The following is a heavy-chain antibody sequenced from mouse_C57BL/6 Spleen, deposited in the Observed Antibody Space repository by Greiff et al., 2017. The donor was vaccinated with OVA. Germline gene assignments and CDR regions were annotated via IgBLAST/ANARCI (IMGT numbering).Heavy chain of an antibody. J-gene: IGHJ4*01. CDR2: ISSGSSTI. Sequence: EVKLQESGGGLVKPGGSLKLSCAASGFTFSDYGMHWVRQAPEKGLEWVAYISSGSSTIYYADTVKGRFTISRDNAKNTLFLQMTSLRSEDTAMYYCARGRGYAMDYWGQGTSVTVSS. CDR3: ARGRGYAMDY. V-gene: IGHV5-17*01. CDR1: GFTFSDYG.